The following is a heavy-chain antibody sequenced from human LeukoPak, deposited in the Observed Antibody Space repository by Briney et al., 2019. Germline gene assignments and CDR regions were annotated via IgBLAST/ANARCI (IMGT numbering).Heavy chain of an antibody. D-gene: IGHD2-2*01. CDR2: IYYSGST. Sequence: PSETLSLTCTVSGGSISSYYWSWIRQPPGKGLEWIGYIYYSGSTNYIPSLKSRVTISVDTSKNQFSLKLSSVTAADTAVYYCARRAYDQAFDIWGQGTMVTVSS. V-gene: IGHV4-59*08. CDR1: GGSISSYY. J-gene: IGHJ3*02. CDR3: ARRAYDQAFDI.